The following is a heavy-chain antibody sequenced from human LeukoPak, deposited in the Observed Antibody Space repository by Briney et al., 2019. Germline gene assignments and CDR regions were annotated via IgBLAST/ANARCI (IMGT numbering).Heavy chain of an antibody. D-gene: IGHD3-22*01. CDR3: ARDQEYYYDSSDAFDI. V-gene: IGHV1-46*01. Sequence: ASVKVSCKASGYTFTSYYMHWVRQAPGQGLEWMGIINPSGGSTSYAQKFQGRVTITRNTSISTAYMELSSLRSEDTAVYYCARDQEYYYDSSDAFDIWGQGTMVTVSS. CDR2: INPSGGST. CDR1: GYTFTSYY. J-gene: IGHJ3*02.